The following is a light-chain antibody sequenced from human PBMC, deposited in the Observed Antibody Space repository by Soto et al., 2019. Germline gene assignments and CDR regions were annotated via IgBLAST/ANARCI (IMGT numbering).Light chain of an antibody. V-gene: IGLV7-43*01. Sequence: QAVVTQEPSLTVSPGGTVTLTCASSTGAVTSAYYPNWFQQKPGQAPRALIYSTDSKHSWTPARFSGSRLGGKAALTLSGVQPEDEADYYCLLYYGAAVVFGGGTKLTVL. J-gene: IGLJ2*01. CDR3: LLYYGAAVV. CDR1: TGAVTSAYY. CDR2: STD.